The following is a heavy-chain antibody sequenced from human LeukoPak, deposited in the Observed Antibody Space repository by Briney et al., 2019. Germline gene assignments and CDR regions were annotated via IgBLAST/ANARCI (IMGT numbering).Heavy chain of an antibody. V-gene: IGHV1-2*02. CDR1: GYAFTGYY. CDR2: INTNSGGT. J-gene: IGHJ4*02. CDR3: ARARGWELPRGYSDS. Sequence: GASVKVTRKASGYAFTGYYLHWVRQAPGQGLEWMGWINTNSGGTDYAQKFQGRVTMTRDTSISTAYMELSRLRSDDTAVYYCARARGWELPRGYSDSWGQGTRVTVSS. D-gene: IGHD1-26*01.